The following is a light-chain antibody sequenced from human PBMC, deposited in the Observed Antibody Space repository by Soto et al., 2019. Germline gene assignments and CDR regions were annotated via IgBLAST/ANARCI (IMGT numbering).Light chain of an antibody. CDR2: GVS. CDR3: SSYVSNNNYV. V-gene: IGLV2-14*01. J-gene: IGLJ1*01. Sequence: QSALAQPASVSGSPGQSITISCTGTSSDIGGYNYVSWYQQYPGKAPKLMIYGVSNRPSGVSNRFSGSKSGNTASLTITGLQAEDEDDYYCSSYVSNNNYVFGTGTKVTVL. CDR1: SSDIGGYNY.